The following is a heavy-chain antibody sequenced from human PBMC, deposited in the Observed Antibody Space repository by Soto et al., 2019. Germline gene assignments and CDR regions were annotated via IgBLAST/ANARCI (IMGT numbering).Heavy chain of an antibody. CDR1: GGSISRYY. V-gene: IGHV4-59*01. J-gene: IGHJ4*02. D-gene: IGHD5-18*01. Sequence: QVQLQESGPGLVKPSETLSLTCTVSGGSISRYYWSWIRQPPGKGLEWIGYIYYDGTTNYSPSLKRRVTISVDTSNNQFSLRLRSVTAADTAVYYCARAGYSYGFGYYYDYWGQGTLVTVSS. CDR3: ARAGYSYGFGYYYDY. CDR2: IYYDGTT.